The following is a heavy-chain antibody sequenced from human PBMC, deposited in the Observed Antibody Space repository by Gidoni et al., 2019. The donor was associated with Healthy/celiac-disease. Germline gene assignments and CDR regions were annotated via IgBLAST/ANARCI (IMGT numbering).Heavy chain of an antibody. CDR2: SSGSGGST. Sequence: EVQLLASGGGLVQPGGSLTLSCADSGFTFSSYAMSWVRQAPGKGLAWVSASSGSGGSTYCADSVKSRFTISRDNSKSTLYLQMSSLRAEDTAVYYCAKGDWGDLPWGVFDYWGQGTLVTVSS. D-gene: IGHD3-10*01. CDR3: AKGDWGDLPWGVFDY. CDR1: GFTFSSYA. V-gene: IGHV3-23*01. J-gene: IGHJ4*02.